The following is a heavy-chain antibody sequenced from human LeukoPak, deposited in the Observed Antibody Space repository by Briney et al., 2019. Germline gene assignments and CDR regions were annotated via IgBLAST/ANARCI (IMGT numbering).Heavy chain of an antibody. Sequence: GGSLRLSRAASGFTFSNAWMSWVRQAPGKGLEWVGRIKSKTDGGTTDYAAPVKGRFTISRDDSKNTLYLQMNSLKTEDTAVYYCTTDFGYFDWLSLSYWGQGTLVTVSS. V-gene: IGHV3-15*01. D-gene: IGHD3-9*01. CDR3: TTDFGYFDWLSLSY. CDR1: GFTFSNAW. CDR2: IKSKTDGGTT. J-gene: IGHJ4*02.